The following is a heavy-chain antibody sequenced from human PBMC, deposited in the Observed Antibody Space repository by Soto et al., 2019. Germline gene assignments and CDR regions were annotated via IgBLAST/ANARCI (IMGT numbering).Heavy chain of an antibody. CDR3: AREVQVHTPAFVY. D-gene: IGHD1-1*01. CDR1: GGTFNTYA. CDR2: ISPMFGAA. V-gene: IGHV1-69*19. J-gene: IGHJ4*02. Sequence: QVQLVQSGAEMKKPGSSVKVSCQSSGGTFNTYAMNWVRQAPGQGPEWMGDISPMFGAANYAPKFQGRVTIPADESTGTSYMQLCSLTSEDTALYFCAREVQVHTPAFVYWGQGTLVTVS.